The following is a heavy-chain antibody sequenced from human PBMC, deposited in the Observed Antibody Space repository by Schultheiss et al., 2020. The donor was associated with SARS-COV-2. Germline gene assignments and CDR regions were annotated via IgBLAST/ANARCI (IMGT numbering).Heavy chain of an antibody. CDR1: GFTFSSYS. J-gene: IGHJ4*02. Sequence: SCAASGFTFSSYSMNWVRQAPGKGLEWVSSISSSSSYIYYADSVKGRFTISRDNAKNSLYLQMNSLRAEDTAVYYCAPYCGGDCYEFDYWGQGTLVTVSS. V-gene: IGHV3-21*01. CDR3: APYCGGDCYEFDY. D-gene: IGHD2-21*02. CDR2: ISSSSSYI.